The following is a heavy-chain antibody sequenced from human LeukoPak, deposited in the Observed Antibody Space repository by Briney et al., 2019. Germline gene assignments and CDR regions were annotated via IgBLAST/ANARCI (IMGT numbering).Heavy chain of an antibody. CDR2: IYNDGSA. CDR1: GFTVNTYY. V-gene: IGHV3-53*01. J-gene: IGHJ4*02. Sequence: GGSLRLSCAASGFTVNTYYMTWVRQVPGKGLEWVSIIYNDGSALYADSVKGRFTNSRDNSKNTLYLQMNSLRDEDTAVYYCVRQVVGPWEWGQGTLVTVSS. D-gene: IGHD3-22*01. CDR3: VRQVVGPWE.